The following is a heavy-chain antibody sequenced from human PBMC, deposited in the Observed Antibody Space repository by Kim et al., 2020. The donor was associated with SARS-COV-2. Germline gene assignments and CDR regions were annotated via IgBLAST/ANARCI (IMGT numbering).Heavy chain of an antibody. CDR3: ARQDSYPCDY. J-gene: IGHJ4*02. CDR2: IYYSGST. V-gene: IGHV4-39*01. CDR1: GGSISSSSYY. D-gene: IGHD5-18*01. Sequence: SETLSLTCTVSGGSISSSSYYWGWIRQPPGKGLEWIGSIYYSGSTYYTPSLKSRVTISVDTSKNQFSLRLSSVTAADTAVYYCARQDSYPCDYWGKGTLVTVS.